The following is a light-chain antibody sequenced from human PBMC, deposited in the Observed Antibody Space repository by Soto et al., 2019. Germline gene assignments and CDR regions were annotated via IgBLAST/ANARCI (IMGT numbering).Light chain of an antibody. Sequence: DIVMTQSPDSLAVSLGERATINCKSSQRVLYSSSNKNYLAWYQQKPGQPPKLLIYWASTRESGFPDRFSGSGSGTDFTLTISSLEAEDVAVYYCQQYCSSPWTFGQGTKVEIK. V-gene: IGKV4-1*01. CDR3: QQYCSSPWT. CDR2: WAS. J-gene: IGKJ1*01. CDR1: QRVLYSSSNKNY.